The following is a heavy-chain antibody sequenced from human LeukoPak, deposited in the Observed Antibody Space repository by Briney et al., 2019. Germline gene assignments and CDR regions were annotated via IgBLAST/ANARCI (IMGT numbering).Heavy chain of an antibody. V-gene: IGHV1-46*01. D-gene: IGHD6-13*01. CDR3: ARATEQQLAYFDY. CDR1: GYTFTSYY. CDR2: INPSGGST. J-gene: IGHJ4*02. Sequence: ASVTVSCKASGYTFTSYYMHWLRQAPGQGLEWMGIINPSGGSTSYAQKFQGRVTMTRDMSTSTVYMELSSLRSEDTAVYYCARATEQQLAYFDYWGQGTLVTVSS.